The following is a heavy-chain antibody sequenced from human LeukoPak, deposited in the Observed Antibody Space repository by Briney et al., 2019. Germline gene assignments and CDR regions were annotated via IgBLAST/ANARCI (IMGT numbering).Heavy chain of an antibody. CDR3: ARAKEGRYDYVWGSFPDY. D-gene: IGHD3-16*01. J-gene: IGHJ4*02. Sequence: GGSLRLSCAASGFSFSSYWMSWVRQAPGKGLEWVANIKPDGSETYYVDSVKGRFTISRDNSKNTLYLQMGSLRAEDMAVYYCARAKEGRYDYVWGSFPDYWGQGTLVTVSS. CDR2: IKPDGSET. V-gene: IGHV3-7*01. CDR1: GFSFSSYW.